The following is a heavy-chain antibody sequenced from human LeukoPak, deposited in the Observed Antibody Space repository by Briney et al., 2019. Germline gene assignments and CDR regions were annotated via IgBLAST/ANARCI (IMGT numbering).Heavy chain of an antibody. J-gene: IGHJ4*02. CDR2: ISSSSSYI. CDR3: ARKTPRVYYYDSSGYYSDY. V-gene: IGHV3-21*01. Sequence: PGGSLRLSCAASGFTFSSYSMNWVRQAPGKGLEWVSSISSSSSYIYYADSVKGRFTISRDNAKNSLYLQMNSLRAEDTAVYYCARKTPRVYYYDSSGYYSDYWGQGTLVTVSS. CDR1: GFTFSSYS. D-gene: IGHD3-22*01.